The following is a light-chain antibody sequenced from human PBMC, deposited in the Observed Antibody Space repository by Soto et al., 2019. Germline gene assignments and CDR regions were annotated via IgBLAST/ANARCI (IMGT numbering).Light chain of an antibody. CDR1: QSVSSY. J-gene: IGKJ4*01. CDR2: DAS. Sequence: EIVLTQSPATLSLSPGERATLSCRASQSVSSYLAWYQQKPGQAPRLLIYDASNRATGIPARFSGSGSGTDFTLTISSLEPEDFAVYYCQQRSNWPLTFGAGTKVLIK. V-gene: IGKV3-11*01. CDR3: QQRSNWPLT.